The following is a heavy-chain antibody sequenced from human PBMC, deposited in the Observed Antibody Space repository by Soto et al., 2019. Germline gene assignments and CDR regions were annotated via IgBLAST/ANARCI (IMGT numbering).Heavy chain of an antibody. CDR2: INPNSGGT. Sequence: GASVKVSCKASGYTFTGYYMHWVRQAPGQGLEWMGWINPNSGGTNYAQKFQGWVTMTRDTSISTAYMELSRLRSDDTAVYYCARGIAVRHRDYYYYYMDVWGKGTTVTVS. CDR3: ARGIAVRHRDYYYYYMDV. V-gene: IGHV1-2*04. D-gene: IGHD6-6*01. J-gene: IGHJ6*03. CDR1: GYTFTGYY.